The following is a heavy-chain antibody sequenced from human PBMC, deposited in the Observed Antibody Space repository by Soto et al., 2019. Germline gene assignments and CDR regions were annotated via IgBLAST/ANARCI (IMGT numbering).Heavy chain of an antibody. D-gene: IGHD3-10*01. CDR3: ARFQITMVRGVMRNYYFGLDV. Sequence: ASVKVSCKASGYTFTSYGITWVRQAPGQGLEWMGWISTYNDNTNYAQKLQGRVTMTTDTSTSTAYMELRSLRSDDAALYYCARFQITMVRGVMRNYYFGLDVWGQGTTVT. CDR2: ISTYNDNT. V-gene: IGHV1-18*01. J-gene: IGHJ6*02. CDR1: GYTFTSYG.